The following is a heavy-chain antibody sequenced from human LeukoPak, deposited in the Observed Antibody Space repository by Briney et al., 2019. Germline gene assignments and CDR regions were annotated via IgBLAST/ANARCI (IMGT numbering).Heavy chain of an antibody. J-gene: IGHJ3*02. D-gene: IGHD6-19*01. CDR2: ISTYNGNT. Sequence: ASVKVSCKASGYTFSSYGLTWVRQAPGQGLEWMGWISTYNGNTNYAQNLQGRVTMTTDTSTSTAYMELRSLRSDDTAVYYCARDKAKGSNGWYMIGAFDIWGQGTMVTVSS. CDR1: GYTFSSYG. CDR3: ARDKAKGSNGWYMIGAFDI. V-gene: IGHV1-18*01.